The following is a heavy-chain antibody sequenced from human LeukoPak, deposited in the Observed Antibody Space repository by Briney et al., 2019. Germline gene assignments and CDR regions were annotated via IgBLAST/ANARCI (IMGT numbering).Heavy chain of an antibody. J-gene: IGHJ4*02. CDR1: GGSFSGYY. D-gene: IGHD2-15*01. CDR2: INHSGST. Sequence: PSETLSLTCAVYGGSFSGYYWSWIRQPPGKGLEWIGEINHSGSTNYNPSLKSRVTISVDASKNQFSLKLSSVTAADTAVYYCARVQWYCSGGSCYKPSGYYFDYWGQGTLVTVSS. CDR3: ARVQWYCSGGSCYKPSGYYFDY. V-gene: IGHV4-34*01.